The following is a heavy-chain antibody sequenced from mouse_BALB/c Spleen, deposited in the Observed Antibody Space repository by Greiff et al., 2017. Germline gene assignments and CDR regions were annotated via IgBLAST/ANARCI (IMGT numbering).Heavy chain of an antibody. CDR1: GYTFTSYY. Sequence: QVQLKQSGAELVKPGASVKLSCKASGYTFTSYYMYWVKQRPGQGLEWIGEINPSNGGTNFNEKFKSKATLTVDKSSSTAYMQLSSLTSEDSAVYYCTKTYDYDEAWFAYWGQGTLVTVSA. D-gene: IGHD2-4*01. CDR3: TKTYDYDEAWFAY. CDR2: INPSNGGT. J-gene: IGHJ3*01. V-gene: IGHV1S81*02.